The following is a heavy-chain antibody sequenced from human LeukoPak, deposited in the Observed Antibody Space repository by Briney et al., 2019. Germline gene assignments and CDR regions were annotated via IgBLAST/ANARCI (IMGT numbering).Heavy chain of an antibody. CDR3: ARDRVGVDNYDCWSGYYRLAFDI. V-gene: IGHV4-4*07. Sequence: SETLSITCTVSVGSISSYYWSWIRQPAGKGLQWIVRIYTSGNTNYNPSLKSRVTMSVDTSKSQFSLILSSVPAADTAVYYCARDRVGVDNYDCWSGYYRLAFDIWGQGTMVTVSS. CDR1: VGSISSYY. D-gene: IGHD3-3*01. CDR2: IYTSGNT. J-gene: IGHJ3*02.